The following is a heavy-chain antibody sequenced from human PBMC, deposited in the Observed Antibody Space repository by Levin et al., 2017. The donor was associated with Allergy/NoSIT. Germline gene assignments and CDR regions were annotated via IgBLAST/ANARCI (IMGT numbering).Heavy chain of an antibody. CDR1: GFTFSSYG. CDR2: IWYDGSNK. D-gene: IGHD3-22*01. Sequence: PGGSLRLSCAASGFTFSSYGMHWVRQAPGKGLEWVAVIWYDGSNKYYADSVKGRFTISRDNSKNTLYLQMNSLRAEDTAVYYCARDVGGYDKAALGYWGQGTLVTVSS. J-gene: IGHJ4*02. CDR3: ARDVGGYDKAALGY. V-gene: IGHV3-33*01.